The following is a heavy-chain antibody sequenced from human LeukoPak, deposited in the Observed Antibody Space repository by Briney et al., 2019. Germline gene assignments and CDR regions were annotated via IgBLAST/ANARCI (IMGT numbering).Heavy chain of an antibody. Sequence: SETLSLTCAVSGYSISSGYYWGWSRRPPGKGLEWIGSIYRSGNTYYNPSLKSRVTISIDTSKNQFSLNLSSVTAAETAVYYCVRGYCSSISCQPLDYWGQGTLVTVSS. V-gene: IGHV4-38-2*01. CDR2: IYRSGNT. CDR3: VRGYCSSISCQPLDY. D-gene: IGHD2-2*01. CDR1: GYSISSGYY. J-gene: IGHJ4*02.